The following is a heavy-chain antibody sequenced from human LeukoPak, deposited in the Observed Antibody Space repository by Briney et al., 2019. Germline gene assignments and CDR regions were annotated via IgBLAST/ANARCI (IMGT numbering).Heavy chain of an antibody. CDR2: IWYDGSNK. Sequence: GGSLRLSCAASGFTFSSYAMHWVRQAPGKGLEWVALIWYDGSNKYYADSVKGRFTISRDNSKNTLYLQMNSLRAEDTAVYYCAKVRGLPSTGPYTRLNTWGQGTLVTVSS. CDR1: GFTFSSYA. J-gene: IGHJ5*02. CDR3: AKVRGLPSTGPYTRLNT. D-gene: IGHD4-17*01. V-gene: IGHV3-30*02.